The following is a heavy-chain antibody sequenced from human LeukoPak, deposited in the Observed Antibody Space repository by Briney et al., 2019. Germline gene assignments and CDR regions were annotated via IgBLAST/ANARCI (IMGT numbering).Heavy chain of an antibody. CDR2: IYYSGST. D-gene: IGHD6-13*01. V-gene: IGHV4-31*11. CDR1: GGSFSGYY. Sequence: PSETLSLTCAVYGGSFSGYYWSWIRQHPGKGLEWIGYIYYSGSTYYNLSLKSRVTISVDTSKNQFSLKLSSVTAADTAVYYCAREGSWYWFDPWGQGTLVTVSS. CDR3: AREGSWYWFDP. J-gene: IGHJ5*02.